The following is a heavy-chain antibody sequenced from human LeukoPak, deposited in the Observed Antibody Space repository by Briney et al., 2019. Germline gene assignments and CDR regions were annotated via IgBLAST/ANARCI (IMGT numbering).Heavy chain of an antibody. CDR1: GYTFTGFY. D-gene: IGHD2-21*01. CDR2: INPNSGGT. Sequence: ASVKVSCKASGYTFTGFYIHWVRQAPGQGLEWMGWINPNSGGTNYAQKFQGRVTMTRDTSISTAYMELSRLRSGDTAAYYCARGAYCGGDCYSFDYWGQGTLVTVSS. V-gene: IGHV1-2*02. CDR3: ARGAYCGGDCYSFDY. J-gene: IGHJ4*02.